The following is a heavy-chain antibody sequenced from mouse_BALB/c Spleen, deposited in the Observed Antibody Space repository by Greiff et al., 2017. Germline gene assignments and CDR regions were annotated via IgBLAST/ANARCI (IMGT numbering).Heavy chain of an antibody. CDR3: AKSVYSDLY. V-gene: IGHV5-6-5*01. CDR1: GFTFSSYA. CDR2: ISSGGST. Sequence: EVMLLESGGGLVKPGGSLKLSCAASGFTFSSYAMPWVRQTPEKRLEWVASISSGGSTYYPDSVKCRFTIARDNARNILYLQMSRLRSEDTALYYCAKSVYSDLYWGQGTTLTVAA. J-gene: IGHJ2*01. D-gene: IGHD2-4*01.